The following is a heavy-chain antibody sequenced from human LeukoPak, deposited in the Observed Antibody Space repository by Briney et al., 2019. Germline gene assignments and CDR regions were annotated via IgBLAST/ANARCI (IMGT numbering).Heavy chain of an antibody. D-gene: IGHD3-22*01. V-gene: IGHV3-9*01. Sequence: GGSLRLPWAASGFPLEDFPMQWARHAPGRAVGWVSGISWNSGSIIYAVSVRGRFTISRDNAKNSLYLQMNSLRAEDTALYYCAKAMGYDSSGYYDYWGQGTLVTVSS. CDR1: GFPLEDFP. CDR2: ISWNSGSI. J-gene: IGHJ4*02. CDR3: AKAMGYDSSGYYDY.